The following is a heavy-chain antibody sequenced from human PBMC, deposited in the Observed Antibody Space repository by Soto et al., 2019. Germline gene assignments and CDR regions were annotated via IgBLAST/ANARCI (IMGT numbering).Heavy chain of an antibody. Sequence: PSETLSLTCTVSGGSISSYYWSWIRQPPGKGLEWIGYIYYSGSTNYNPSLKSRVTMSVDTSKNQFSLKLSSVTAADTAVYYCARDGGFSGPNWYFDLWGRGTLVTVSS. D-gene: IGHD3-10*01. V-gene: IGHV4-59*01. CDR3: ARDGGFSGPNWYFDL. CDR1: GGSISSYY. CDR2: IYYSGST. J-gene: IGHJ2*01.